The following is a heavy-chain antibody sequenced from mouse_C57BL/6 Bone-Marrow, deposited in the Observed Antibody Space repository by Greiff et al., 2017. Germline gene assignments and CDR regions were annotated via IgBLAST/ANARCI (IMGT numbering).Heavy chain of an antibody. CDR1: GFNIKDYY. J-gene: IGHJ2*01. CDR3: ANFGIDY. Sequence: EVQLQQSGAELVRPGASVKLSCTASGFNIKDYYMHWVKQRPEQGLEWIGRIDPGDGDTEYAPKFQGKATLTADTSSNTAYLQLSSLTSEDTAVYYCANFGIDYWGQGITLTVSS. CDR2: IDPGDGDT. V-gene: IGHV14-1*01.